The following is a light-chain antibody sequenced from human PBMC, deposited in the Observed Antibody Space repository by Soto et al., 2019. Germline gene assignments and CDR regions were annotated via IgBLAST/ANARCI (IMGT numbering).Light chain of an antibody. CDR2: GAS. CDR1: QSVSSN. CDR3: QQFYNWPGT. J-gene: IGKJ1*01. V-gene: IGKV3-15*01. Sequence: EIVMTQSPGTLSVSPGERSTLSCRASQSVSSNLAWYQQKPGQAPRLLIYGASTRATGIPARFSGSGSETEFTLTISSLQSEDFAVYYCQQFYNWPGTFGQGTKVEIK.